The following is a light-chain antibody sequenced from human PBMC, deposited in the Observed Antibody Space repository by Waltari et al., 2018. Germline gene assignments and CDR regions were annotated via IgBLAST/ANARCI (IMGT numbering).Light chain of an antibody. CDR2: DVT. CDR3: CSYVGSSTLM. J-gene: IGLJ3*02. V-gene: IGLV2-23*02. CDR1: SSDFGPYNL. Sequence: QSALTQPASVSGSPGQSITISCTGSSSDFGPYNLFSWYQQQPGKVPKLLIYDVTKRPSGVSNRFSGSKSGNTASLTISGLQAEDEADYYCCSYVGSSTLMFGGGTKLTVL.